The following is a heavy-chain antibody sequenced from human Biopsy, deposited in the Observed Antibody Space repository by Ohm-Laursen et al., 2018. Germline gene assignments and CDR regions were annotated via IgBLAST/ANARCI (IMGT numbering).Heavy chain of an antibody. V-gene: IGHV4-59*01. CDR2: IYYTGST. J-gene: IGHJ4*02. CDR3: ARDSRGGHLNTTLITGKNLNS. CDR1: RDPISNYY. D-gene: IGHD3-16*01. Sequence: VTLSLTCTVSRDPISNYYWTWIRQSPGKGLEWIGYIYYTGSTNYNPSVKSRVTISVDTSKNQISLKLNSVTAADTAVYFCARDSRGGHLNTTLITGKNLNSWGQGILVTVSS.